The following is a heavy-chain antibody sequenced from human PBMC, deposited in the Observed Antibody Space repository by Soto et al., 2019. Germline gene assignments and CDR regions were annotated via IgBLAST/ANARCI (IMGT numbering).Heavy chain of an antibody. CDR2: ISDDGSNK. CDR1: GFTFRSYG. J-gene: IGHJ3*02. CDR3: AKGGVGCPSNAFDI. D-gene: IGHD1-26*01. V-gene: IGHV3-30*18. Sequence: QVQLVESGGGVVQPGRSLRLSCAASGFTFRSYGMHWVRQAPAKGLEWVAVISDDGSNKYYADSVRGRFTISRDTSKNTLYLKMNSLRAEDTAVYDCAKGGVGCPSNAFDIWGQGTMVTVSS.